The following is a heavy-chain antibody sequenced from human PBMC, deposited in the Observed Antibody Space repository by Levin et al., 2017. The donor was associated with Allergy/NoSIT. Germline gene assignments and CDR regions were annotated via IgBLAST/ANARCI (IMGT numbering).Heavy chain of an antibody. Sequence: GGSLRLSCAASGFMFNDHAMHWVRQVPGKGLEWVSGINWNGASIGYADSVNGRFTISRDNAKNSLYLAMTSLRVEDTAFYYCTRDIGESYGYYGMDVWGQGTTVTVSS. V-gene: IGHV3-9*01. J-gene: IGHJ6*01. D-gene: IGHD3-16*01. CDR2: INWNGASI. CDR1: GFMFNDHA. CDR3: TRDIGESYGYYGMDV.